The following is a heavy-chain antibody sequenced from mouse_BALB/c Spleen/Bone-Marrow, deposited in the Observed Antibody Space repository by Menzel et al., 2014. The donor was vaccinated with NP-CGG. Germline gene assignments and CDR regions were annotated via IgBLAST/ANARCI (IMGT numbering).Heavy chain of an antibody. CDR1: GFTFTDYY. V-gene: IGHV7-3*02. J-gene: IGHJ1*01. CDR3: ARDINFDIYWYFDV. D-gene: IGHD1-3*01. CDR2: IRNKANGYTT. Sequence: EVQVVESGGGLVQPGGSLRLSCATSGFTFTDYYMSWVRQPPGKALEWLGFIRNKANGYTTEYSASVKGRFTISRDNSQGILYLQMNTLRAEDSATYYCARDINFDIYWYFDVWGAGTTVTVSS.